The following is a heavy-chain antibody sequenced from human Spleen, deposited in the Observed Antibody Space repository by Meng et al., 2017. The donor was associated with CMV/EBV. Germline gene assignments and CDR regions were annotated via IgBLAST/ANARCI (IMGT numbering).Heavy chain of an antibody. J-gene: IGHJ4*02. CDR2: ISSNSRYI. V-gene: IGHV3-21*01. Sequence: GGSLRLSCAVSGFTFSSDSMNCVRQAPGKGLAWVSSISSNSRYIYYAESVKGRFTISRDNAKNSLYLQMNSLRVEDTAVYYCARDCRSTSCYTGIFDYWGQGTLVTVSS. D-gene: IGHD2-2*02. CDR1: GFTFSSDS. CDR3: ARDCRSTSCYTGIFDY.